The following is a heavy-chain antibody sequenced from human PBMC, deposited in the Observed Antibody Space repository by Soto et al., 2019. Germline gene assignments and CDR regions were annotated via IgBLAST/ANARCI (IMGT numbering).Heavy chain of an antibody. Sequence: EVQLVESGGGLVQPGGSLRLSCAASGFTFSGSWMHWVRQAPGKGLVWVSRISSDGSSTTYADSVKGRFTISRDNAKNMLYLQMNSVRAEDTDVYYCATAGTGTFTYWGEGTLATVSS. D-gene: IGHD1-1*01. CDR2: ISSDGSST. CDR3: ATAGTGTFTY. V-gene: IGHV3-74*03. CDR1: GFTFSGSW. J-gene: IGHJ4*02.